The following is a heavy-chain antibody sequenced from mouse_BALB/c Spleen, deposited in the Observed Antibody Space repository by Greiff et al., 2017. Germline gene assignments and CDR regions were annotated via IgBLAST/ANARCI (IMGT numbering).Heavy chain of an antibody. CDR1: GYTFTSYY. Sequence: VQLQQSGPELVKPGASVRISCKASGYTFTSYYIHWVKQRPGQGLEWIGWIYPGNVNTKYNEKFKGKATLTADKSSSTAYMQLSSLTSEDSAVYFCARSDYDAMDYWGQGTSVTVSS. V-gene: IGHV1S56*01. CDR3: ARSDYDAMDY. J-gene: IGHJ4*01. CDR2: IYPGNVNT.